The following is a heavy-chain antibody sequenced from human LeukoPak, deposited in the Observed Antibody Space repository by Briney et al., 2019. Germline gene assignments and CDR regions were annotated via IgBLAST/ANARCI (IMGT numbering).Heavy chain of an antibody. D-gene: IGHD3-3*01. CDR2: ISSSSSYI. V-gene: IGHV3-21*01. CDR1: GFTFSSYT. CDR3: ARDELWSGSAVGY. Sequence: GGSLRLSCAASGFTFSSYTMNWVRQAPGKGLEWVSSISSSSSYIYYADSVKGRFTISRDNAKNSLYLQMNSLRAEDTAVYYCARDELWSGSAVGYWGQGTLVTVSS. J-gene: IGHJ4*02.